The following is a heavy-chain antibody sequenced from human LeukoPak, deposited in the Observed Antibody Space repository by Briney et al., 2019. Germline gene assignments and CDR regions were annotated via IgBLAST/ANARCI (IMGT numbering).Heavy chain of an antibody. V-gene: IGHV1-24*01. J-gene: IGHJ4*02. Sequence: ASVKVSCKASGYTFTSYGISWVRQAPGQGLEWMGGFDPEDGETIYAQKFQGRVTMTEDTSTDTAYMELSSLRSEDTAVYYCATAATILTGYWYYWGQGTLVTVSS. CDR2: FDPEDGET. CDR3: ATAATILTGYWYY. CDR1: GYTFTSYG. D-gene: IGHD3-9*01.